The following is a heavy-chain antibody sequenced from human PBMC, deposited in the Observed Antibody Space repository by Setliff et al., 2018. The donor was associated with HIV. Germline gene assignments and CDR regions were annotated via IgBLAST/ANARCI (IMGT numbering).Heavy chain of an antibody. J-gene: IGHJ6*03. CDR2: INHSGST. V-gene: IGHV4-39*07. D-gene: IGHD3-16*01. CDR1: GGSISSSSYY. Sequence: SETLSLTCTVSGGSISSSSYYWGWIRQPPGKGLEWIGEINHSGSTNYNLSLESRVTISVDTSKNQFSLKLSSVTAADTAVYYCARRTSTNYYYGNYYYMDVWGKGTTVTVSS. CDR3: ARRTSTNYYYGNYYYMDV.